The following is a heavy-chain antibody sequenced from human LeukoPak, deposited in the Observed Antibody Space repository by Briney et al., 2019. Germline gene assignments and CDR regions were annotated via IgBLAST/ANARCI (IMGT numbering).Heavy chain of an antibody. CDR1: GFTFSSYG. D-gene: IGHD1-26*01. CDR3: ARPKVGATSPAPGDYYYGMDV. J-gene: IGHJ6*02. Sequence: GGSLRLSCAASGFTFSSYGIHWVRQAPGKGLEWVAFIRYDGSNKYYADSVKGRFTISRDNSKNTLYLQMNSLRAEDTAVYYCARPKVGATSPAPGDYYYGMDVWGQGTTVTVSS. V-gene: IGHV3-30*02. CDR2: IRYDGSNK.